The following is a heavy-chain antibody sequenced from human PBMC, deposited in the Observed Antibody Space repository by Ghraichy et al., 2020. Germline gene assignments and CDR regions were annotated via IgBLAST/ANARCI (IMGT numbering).Heavy chain of an antibody. J-gene: IGHJ6*02. V-gene: IGHV3-48*02. CDR1: GFTFGGYN. D-gene: IGHD4-23*01. CDR3: ARASTVVRFYYYDGLDV. Sequence: GGSLRLSCVGSGFTFGGYNMNWVRQSPGKDLEWVSYISSSSRSIFYADSVKGRFTISRDNARNSLYLQMNSLRDEDTAVYYCARASTVVRFYYYDGLDVWAKGPRSPSP. CDR2: ISSSSRSI.